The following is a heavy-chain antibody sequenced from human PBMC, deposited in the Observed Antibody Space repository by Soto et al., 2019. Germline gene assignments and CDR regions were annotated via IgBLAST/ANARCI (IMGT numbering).Heavy chain of an antibody. J-gene: IGHJ6*02. CDR1: GFTFSSYA. Sequence: QVQLVESGGGVVQPGRSLRLSCAASGFTFSSYAMHWVRQAPGKGLEWVAVISYDGSNKYYADSVKGRFTISRDNSKNTLYLHMNSLRAEDTAVYYCAREPSMPLDPLYYYGMDVWGQGTTVTVSS. CDR3: AREPSMPLDPLYYYGMDV. CDR2: ISYDGSNK. D-gene: IGHD2-2*01. V-gene: IGHV3-30-3*01.